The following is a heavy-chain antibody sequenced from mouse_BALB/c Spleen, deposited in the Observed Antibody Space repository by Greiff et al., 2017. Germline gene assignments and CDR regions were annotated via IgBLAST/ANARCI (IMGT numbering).Heavy chain of an antibody. Sequence: EVKLVESGAELVKPGASVKLSCTASGFNIKDTYMHWVKQRPEQGLEWIGRIDPANGNTKYDPKFQGKATITADTSSNTAYLQLSSLTSEDTAVYYCARPHYYAMDYWGQGTSVTVSS. J-gene: IGHJ4*01. CDR3: ARPHYYAMDY. V-gene: IGHV14-3*02. CDR2: IDPANGNT. CDR1: GFNIKDTY.